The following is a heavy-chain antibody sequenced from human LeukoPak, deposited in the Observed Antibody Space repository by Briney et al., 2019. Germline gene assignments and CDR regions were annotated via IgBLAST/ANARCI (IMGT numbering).Heavy chain of an antibody. V-gene: IGHV4-39*07. Sequence: SETLSLTCTVSGGSISSSSYYWGWIRQPPGKGLEWIGSIYYSGSTYYNPSLKSRVTISVDTSKNQFSLKLSSVTAADTAVYYCARESDSYGRQAEEYWGQGTLVTVSS. CDR3: ARESDSYGRQAEEY. CDR1: GGSISSSSYY. J-gene: IGHJ4*02. CDR2: IYYSGST. D-gene: IGHD5-18*01.